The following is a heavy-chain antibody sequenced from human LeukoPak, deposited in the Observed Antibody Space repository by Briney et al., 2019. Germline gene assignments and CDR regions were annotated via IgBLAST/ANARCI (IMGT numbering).Heavy chain of an antibody. CDR2: IYSSGSI. V-gene: IGHV4-4*07. D-gene: IGHD3/OR15-3a*01. CDR1: GGSITGYC. CDR3: ARGDNWTGYFGY. J-gene: IGHJ4*02. Sequence: SETLSLTCTVSGGSITGYCWNWVRQPAGKGLEWIGRIYSSGSINYNPSLKSRVTMSVDTSKNRFSLRLNSVTAADTAVYYCARGDNWTGYFGYWGQGTLVTVSS.